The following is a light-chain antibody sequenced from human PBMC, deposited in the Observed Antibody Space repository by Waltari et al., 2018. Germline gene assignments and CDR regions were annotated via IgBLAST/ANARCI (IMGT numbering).Light chain of an antibody. CDR1: RGHRSYA. V-gene: IGLV4-69*02. J-gene: IGLJ3*02. CDR3: QAWGTGTLRM. Sequence: QPVLTPPPSASASLAASVQLTCTLSRGHRSYAFAWHQHQPEKGPRFLMKINSDGSHTKGLGIPDRFSASTSGAERYLTIFSLQSEDEADYYCQAWGTGTLRMFGGGTKLTVL. CDR2: INSDGSH.